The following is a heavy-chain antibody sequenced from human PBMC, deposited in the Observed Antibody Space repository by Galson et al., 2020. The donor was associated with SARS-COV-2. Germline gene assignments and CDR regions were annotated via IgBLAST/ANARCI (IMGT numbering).Heavy chain of an antibody. CDR3: ARSDTLQRYVPIDL. Sequence: SETLSLTCAVSGVPISSNYWWNWVRQPPGKGLEWNGKIYHRGNSIHNPSLESRVTISIDKSRNQFSLRLNSVTAADTAVYYCARSDTLQRYVPIDLWGQGTLVAVSS. D-gene: IGHD1-20*01. CDR2: IYHRGNS. V-gene: IGHV4-4*02. CDR1: GVPISSNYW. J-gene: IGHJ5*02.